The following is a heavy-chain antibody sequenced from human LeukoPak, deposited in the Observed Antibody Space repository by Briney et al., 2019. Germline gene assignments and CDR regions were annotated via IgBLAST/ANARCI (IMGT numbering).Heavy chain of an antibody. CDR2: IWYDGSSK. D-gene: IGHD3-22*01. V-gene: IGHV3-33*01. J-gene: IGHJ4*02. CDR3: ARGAYYYDSSGYYLAHSFDY. CDR1: GFTFSSYG. Sequence: PGRSLRLSCAASGFTFSSYGMHWVRQAPGKGLEWVAVIWYDGSSKYYADSVKGRFTISRDNSKNTLYLQMNSLRAEDTAVYYCARGAYYYDSSGYYLAHSFDYWGQGTLVTVSS.